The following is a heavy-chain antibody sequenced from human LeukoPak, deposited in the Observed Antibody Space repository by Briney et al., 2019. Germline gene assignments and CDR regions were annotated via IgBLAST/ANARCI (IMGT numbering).Heavy chain of an antibody. J-gene: IGHJ4*02. CDR3: ARERRSSGWSYFDY. V-gene: IGHV3-23*01. CDR1: GFTFSSYA. D-gene: IGHD6-19*01. CDR2: ISGSGGST. Sequence: GGSLRLSCAASGFTFSSYAMNWVRQAPGKGLEWVSAISGSGGSTYYADSVKGRFTISRDNSKNTLYLQMNSLRAEDTAVYYCARERRSSGWSYFDYWGQGTLVTVSS.